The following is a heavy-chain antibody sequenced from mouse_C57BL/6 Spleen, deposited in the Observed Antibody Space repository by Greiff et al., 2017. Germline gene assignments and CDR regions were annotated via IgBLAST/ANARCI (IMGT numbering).Heavy chain of an antibody. V-gene: IGHV1-59*01. CDR1: GYTFTSYW. CDR2: IDPSDSYT. CDR3: ARGGGSKHFDV. J-gene: IGHJ1*03. D-gene: IGHD1-1*01. Sequence: QVQLQQPGAELVRPGTSVKLSCKASGYTFTSYWMHWVKQRPGQGLEWIGVIDPSDSYTNYNQKIKGKATLTVDTSSSTAYMQLSSLTSEDSAVYYCARGGGSKHFDVWGTGTTVTVSS.